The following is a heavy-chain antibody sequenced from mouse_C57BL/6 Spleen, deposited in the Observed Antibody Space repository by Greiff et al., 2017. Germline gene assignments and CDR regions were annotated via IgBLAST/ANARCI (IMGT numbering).Heavy chain of an antibody. CDR2: IRSKSSNYAT. J-gene: IGHJ2*01. CDR3: VREGITTVLATGDYFDY. V-gene: IGHV10-3*01. D-gene: IGHD1-1*01. Sequence: EVQLVESGGGLVQPKGSLKLSCAASGFTFNTYAMHWVRQAPGKGLEWVARIRSKSSNYATYYADSVKDRFTISRDDSQSMLYLQMNNLKTEDTAMYYCVREGITTVLATGDYFDYWGQGTTLTVSS. CDR1: GFTFNTYA.